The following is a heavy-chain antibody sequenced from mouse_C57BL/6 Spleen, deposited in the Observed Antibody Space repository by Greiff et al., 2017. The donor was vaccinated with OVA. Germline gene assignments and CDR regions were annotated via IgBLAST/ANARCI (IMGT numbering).Heavy chain of an antibody. CDR3: ARERLRAMDY. D-gene: IGHD2-2*01. CDR2: IYPGGGYT. CDR1: GYTFTNYW. V-gene: IGHV1-63*01. J-gene: IGHJ4*01. Sequence: QVQLQQSGAELVRPGTSVKMSCKASGYTFTNYWIGWAKQRPGHGLEWIGDIYPGGGYTNYNEKFKGKATLTADKSSSTAYMQFSSLTSEDSAIYYCARERLRAMDYWGQGTSVAVSS.